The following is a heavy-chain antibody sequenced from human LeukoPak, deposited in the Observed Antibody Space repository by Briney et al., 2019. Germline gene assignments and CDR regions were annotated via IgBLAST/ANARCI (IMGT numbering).Heavy chain of an antibody. CDR1: GFTFSSYG. Sequence: GRSLRLSCAASGFTFSSYGMHWVRQAPGKGLEWVAVIWYDGSNKYYADSVKGRFTISRDNSKNTPYLQMNSLRAEDTAVYYCARSSRYYDSSGYFNWGQGTLVTVSS. J-gene: IGHJ4*02. CDR3: ARSSRYYDSSGYFN. V-gene: IGHV3-33*01. D-gene: IGHD3-22*01. CDR2: IWYDGSNK.